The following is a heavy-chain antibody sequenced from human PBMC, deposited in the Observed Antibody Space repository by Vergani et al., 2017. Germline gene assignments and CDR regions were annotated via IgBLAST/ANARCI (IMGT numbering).Heavy chain of an antibody. Sequence: QVQLVQSVSELKKPGASVKVSCKASGYSFNNYAIHWVRQAPGQGLEWMGWINPTTGNPTYARAFTGRFVFSLDTSISTAYLQIGSLKAEDTAVYFCARAKRGRLAVGATDSWGQGTLLTVSS. V-gene: IGHV7-4-1*01. CDR3: ARAKRGRLAVGATDS. CDR1: GYSFNNYA. J-gene: IGHJ4*02. CDR2: INPTTGNP. D-gene: IGHD6-19*01.